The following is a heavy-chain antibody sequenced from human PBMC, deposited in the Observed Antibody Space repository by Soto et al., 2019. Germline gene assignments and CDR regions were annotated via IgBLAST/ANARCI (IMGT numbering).Heavy chain of an antibody. CDR1: GGTFSRYA. CDR2: ITPMFGTA. Sequence: QVQLVQSGAKVKKPGSSVKVSCKASGGTFSRYAISWVRQAPGQGLEWMGGITPMFGTANYAQKFQGRVTISADESTSTVHMELRRLRSEDTAVHYCAQTLGSAVAGPGRFDLWGRGTLVIVSS. D-gene: IGHD6-19*01. CDR3: AQTLGSAVAGPGRFDL. J-gene: IGHJ2*01. V-gene: IGHV1-69*12.